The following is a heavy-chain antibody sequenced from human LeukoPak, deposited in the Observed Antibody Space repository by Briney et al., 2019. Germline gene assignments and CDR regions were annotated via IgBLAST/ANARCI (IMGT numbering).Heavy chain of an antibody. CDR2: IYYSGTT. J-gene: IGHJ4*02. CDR1: GGSISSYY. D-gene: IGHD2/OR15-2a*01. CDR3: ARGGATPNRDYFDY. V-gene: IGHV4-59*01. Sequence: PSETLSLTCTVSGGSISSYYWSWIRQPPGKGLEWIGYIYYSGTTEYDPSLMSRVTISVDTSKNQFSLQLSSVTAADTAVYYCARGGATPNRDYFDYWGQGTLVTVSS.